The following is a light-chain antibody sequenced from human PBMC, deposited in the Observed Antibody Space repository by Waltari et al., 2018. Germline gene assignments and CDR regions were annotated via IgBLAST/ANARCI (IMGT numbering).Light chain of an antibody. V-gene: IGLV1-44*01. CDR3: AAWDDTLNGVV. CDR2: NNK. CDR1: SSNIGSAK. J-gene: IGLJ3*02. Sequence: QSVLTHPPSASGTPGQRVTITCSGSSSNIGSAKVNWYQHLPGTAPKLLIHNNKERPSGVPDRFSGSKSGTAAALAISGLQFEDEGDYYCAAWDDTLNGVVFGGGTTLTVL.